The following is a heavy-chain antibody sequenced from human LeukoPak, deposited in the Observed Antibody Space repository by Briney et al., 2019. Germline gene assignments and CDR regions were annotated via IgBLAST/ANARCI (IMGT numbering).Heavy chain of an antibody. CDR2: IYYSGST. D-gene: IGHD3-3*01. CDR3: ARGFYYFDY. CDR1: GGSISSYY. V-gene: IGHV4-59*01. J-gene: IGHJ4*02. Sequence: SETLSLTCTVSGGSISSYYWSWIRQPPGKGLEWIGYIYYSGSTNYNPSLKSRVTISVDTSKNQFSLKLSSVTAADTAVYYCARGFYYFDYWGQGTLVTVSS.